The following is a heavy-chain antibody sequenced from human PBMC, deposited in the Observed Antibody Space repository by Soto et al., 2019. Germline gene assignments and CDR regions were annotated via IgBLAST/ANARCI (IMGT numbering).Heavy chain of an antibody. J-gene: IGHJ5*02. V-gene: IGHV1-18*01. D-gene: IGHD6-19*01. Sequence: ASVKVSCKASGYTFTSYGISWVRQAPGQGLEWMGWISADNGNTNYAQKLQGRVTMTTDTSTSTAYMELRSLRPDDTAVYYCARGGSGWYVDWFDPWGQGTLVTFSS. CDR1: GYTFTSYG. CDR2: ISADNGNT. CDR3: ARGGSGWYVDWFDP.